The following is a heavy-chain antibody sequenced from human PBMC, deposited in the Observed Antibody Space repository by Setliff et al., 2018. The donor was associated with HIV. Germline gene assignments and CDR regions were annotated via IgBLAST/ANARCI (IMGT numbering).Heavy chain of an antibody. CDR1: GDSVSSGGFY. J-gene: IGHJ6*02. D-gene: IGHD3-3*02. CDR2: LFYSGTT. V-gene: IGHV4-31*03. Sequence: KPSETLSLTCSVSGDSVSSGGFYWSWIRQRPDKGLEWIGHLFYSGTTYYSPSLKSRVIISRDTSENQFSLQLSSVTAADTAVYYCARITIFVPGDPYFYGMDVWGQGTTVTVSS. CDR3: ARITIFVPGDPYFYGMDV.